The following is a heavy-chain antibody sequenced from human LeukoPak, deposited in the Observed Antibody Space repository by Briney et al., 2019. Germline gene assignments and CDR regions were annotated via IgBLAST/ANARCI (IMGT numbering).Heavy chain of an antibody. V-gene: IGHV1-2*02. J-gene: IGHJ4*02. CDR3: ARVYDFWSGCLRYFDY. CDR1: GYTFTGYY. Sequence: ASVKVSCKASGYTFTGYYMHWVRQAPGQGLEWMGWINPNSGGTNYAQKFQGRVTMTRDTSISTAYMELSRLRSDDTAVYYCARVYDFWSGCLRYFDYWGQGTLVTVSS. CDR2: INPNSGGT. D-gene: IGHD3-3*01.